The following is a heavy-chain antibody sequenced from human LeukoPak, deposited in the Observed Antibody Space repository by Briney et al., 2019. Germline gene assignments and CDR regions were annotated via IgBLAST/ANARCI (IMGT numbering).Heavy chain of an antibody. J-gene: IGHJ4*02. CDR1: GFTFSSYG. Sequence: GGSLRLSCAASGFTFSSYGMHWVRQAPGKGLEWVAVISYDGSNKYYADSVKGRFTISRDNSKNTLYLQMNSLRAEDTAVYYCAKGWYYYDSSGPRGYFDYWGQGTLVTVSS. CDR2: ISYDGSNK. V-gene: IGHV3-30*18. D-gene: IGHD3-22*01. CDR3: AKGWYYYDSSGPRGYFDY.